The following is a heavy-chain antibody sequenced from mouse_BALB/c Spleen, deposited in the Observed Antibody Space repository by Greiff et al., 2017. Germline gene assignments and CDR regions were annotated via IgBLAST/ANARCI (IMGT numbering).Heavy chain of an antibody. CDR3: ARLGDWYYFDY. CDR2: IYPGSGST. D-gene: IGHD3-3*01. Sequence: QVQLQQPGAELVKPGTSVKLSCKASGYNFTSYWINWVKLRPGQGLEWIGDIYPGSGSTNYNEKFKSKATLTVDTSSSTAYMQLSSLASEDSALYYCARLGDWYYFDYWGQGTTLTVSS. V-gene: IGHV1-55*01. J-gene: IGHJ2*01. CDR1: GYNFTSYW.